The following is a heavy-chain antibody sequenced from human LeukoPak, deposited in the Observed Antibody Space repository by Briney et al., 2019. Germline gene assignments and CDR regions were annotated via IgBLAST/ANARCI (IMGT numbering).Heavy chain of an antibody. J-gene: IGHJ4*02. CDR2: ISGASAYM. V-gene: IGHV3-21*04. CDR1: GFTFSSYY. D-gene: IGHD6-13*01. CDR3: AKKAITAAGPNYFDS. Sequence: PGGSLRLSCAASGFTFSSYYMNWVRQAPGKGLEWVSSISGASAYMYSTDSGKGRFTISRDNAKNSLYLQMNSLRADDTAVYYCAKKAITAAGPNYFDSWGQGTLVTVSS.